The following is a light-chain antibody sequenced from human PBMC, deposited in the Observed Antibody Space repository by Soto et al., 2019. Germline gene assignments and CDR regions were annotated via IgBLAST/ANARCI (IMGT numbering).Light chain of an antibody. CDR2: DNN. J-gene: IGLJ2*01. CDR3: QSYDSSLGVV. CDR1: SSNIGAGYD. Sequence: QSVLTQPPSVSGAPGQRGTISCTGASSNIGAGYDVHWYQQHPGTAPKLLIYDNNNRPSGVPERFSGSKSGTSASLAITGLQADDEADYYCQSYDSSLGVVFGGGTKLTVL. V-gene: IGLV1-40*01.